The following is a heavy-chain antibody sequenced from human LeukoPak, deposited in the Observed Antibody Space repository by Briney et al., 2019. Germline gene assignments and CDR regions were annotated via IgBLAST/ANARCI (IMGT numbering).Heavy chain of an antibody. CDR2: IYYSGST. CDR3: ARVGVGYYDSSGYYRPDAFDI. D-gene: IGHD3-22*01. CDR1: GGFISSYY. V-gene: IGHV4-59*01. J-gene: IGHJ3*02. Sequence: SETLSLTCTVSGGFISSYYWSWIRQPPGKGLEWIGYIYYSGSTNYNPPLKSRVTISVDTSKNQLSLKVTSVTAADTAVYYCARVGVGYYDSSGYYRPDAFDIWGQGTMVTVSS.